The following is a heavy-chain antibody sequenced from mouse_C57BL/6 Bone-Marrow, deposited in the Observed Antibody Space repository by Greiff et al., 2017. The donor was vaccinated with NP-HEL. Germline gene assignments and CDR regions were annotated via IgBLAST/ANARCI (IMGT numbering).Heavy chain of an antibody. CDR1: GYAFTNYL. Sequence: VQLQQSGAELVRPGTSVKVSCKASGYAFTNYLIEWVKQRPGQGLEWIGVINPGSGGTNYNEKFKGKATLTADKSSSTAYMQLSSLTSEDSAVYFCARSDYYGDYWGQGTTLTVSS. CDR2: INPGSGGT. V-gene: IGHV1-54*01. J-gene: IGHJ2*01. D-gene: IGHD1-1*01. CDR3: ARSDYYGDY.